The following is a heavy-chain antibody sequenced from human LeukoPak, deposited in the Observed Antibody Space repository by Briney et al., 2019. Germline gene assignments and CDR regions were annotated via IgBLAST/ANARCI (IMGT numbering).Heavy chain of an antibody. D-gene: IGHD3-22*01. CDR1: GYTFTAYY. V-gene: IGHV1-2*02. CDR3: ARDCYDSSGFGAFDI. CDR2: INPNSGGT. Sequence: ASVKVSCKASGYTFTAYYMHWVRQAPGQGLEWMGWINPNSGGTNYAQKFQGRVTMTRDTSISTAYMELSRLRSDDTAVYYCARDCYDSSGFGAFDIWGQGTMATVSS. J-gene: IGHJ3*02.